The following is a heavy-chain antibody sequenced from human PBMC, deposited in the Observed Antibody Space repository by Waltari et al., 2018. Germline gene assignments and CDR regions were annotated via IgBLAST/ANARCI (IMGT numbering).Heavy chain of an antibody. Sequence: EVQLVEYGGGLVKPGGSLRLSCAASGFTFSSYSMNWVRQAPGKGLEWVSSISSGSSYIYYADSVKGRFTISRDNAKNSLYLQMNSLRAEDTAVYYCARDHAQGFDYWGQGTLVTVSS. CDR2: ISSGSSYI. CDR1: GFTFSSYS. J-gene: IGHJ4*02. V-gene: IGHV3-21*01. CDR3: ARDHAQGFDY.